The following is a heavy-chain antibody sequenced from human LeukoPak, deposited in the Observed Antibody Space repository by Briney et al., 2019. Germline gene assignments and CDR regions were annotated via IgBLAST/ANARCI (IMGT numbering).Heavy chain of an antibody. CDR3: ARRPGGNSPYYYYYYYMDV. Sequence: GGSLRLSCAASGFTFSDYYMSWIRQAPGKGLEWVSYISSSGSTIYYADSVKGRFTISRDNAKNPLYLQMNSLRAEDTAVYYCARRPGGNSPYYYYYYYMDVWGKGTTVTVSS. CDR1: GFTFSDYY. CDR2: ISSSGSTI. D-gene: IGHD4-23*01. V-gene: IGHV3-11*01. J-gene: IGHJ6*03.